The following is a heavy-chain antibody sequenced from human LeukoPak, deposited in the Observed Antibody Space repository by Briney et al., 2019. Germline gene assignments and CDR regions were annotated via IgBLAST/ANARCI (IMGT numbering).Heavy chain of an antibody. Sequence: ASVKVSCTASGYTFISYAMNWVRQAPGQGLEWMGWINTNTGNPTYAQGFTGRFVFSLDTSVSTAYLQISSLKAEDTAVYYCAREPSSFRFDPWGQGTLVTVSS. V-gene: IGHV7-4-1*02. CDR3: AREPSSFRFDP. J-gene: IGHJ5*02. D-gene: IGHD2-2*01. CDR2: INTNTGNP. CDR1: GYTFISYA.